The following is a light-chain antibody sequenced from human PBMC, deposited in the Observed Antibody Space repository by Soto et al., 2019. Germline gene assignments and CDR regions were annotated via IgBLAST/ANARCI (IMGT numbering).Light chain of an antibody. Sequence: QSALTQPASVSGSPGQSITISCTGTSSDVGGYNYVSWYQHHPGKAPKLMIFDVSSRPSGVSNRFSGSKSGNTASLTISGLQPEDQADDYCSSYTTSNTRQIVFGTGTKLTVL. V-gene: IGLV2-14*03. CDR2: DVS. CDR1: SSDVGGYNY. J-gene: IGLJ1*01. CDR3: SSYTTSNTRQIV.